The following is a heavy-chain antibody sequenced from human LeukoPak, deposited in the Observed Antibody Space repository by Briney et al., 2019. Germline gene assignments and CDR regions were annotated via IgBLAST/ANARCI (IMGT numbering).Heavy chain of an antibody. CDR3: ARAVSGGNPNFDY. J-gene: IGHJ4*02. V-gene: IGHV4-59*01. CDR1: GGSISSYY. Sequence: SETLSLTCTVSGGSISSYYWSWIRQPPGKGLEWIGYIYYSGSTNYNPSLKSRVTISVDTSKNQFSLKLSSVTAADTAVYYCARAVSGGNPNFDYWGQGTLVTVSS. CDR2: IYYSGST. D-gene: IGHD4-23*01.